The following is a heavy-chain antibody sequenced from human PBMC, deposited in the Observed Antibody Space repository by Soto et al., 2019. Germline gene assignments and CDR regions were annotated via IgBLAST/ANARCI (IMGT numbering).Heavy chain of an antibody. CDR2: INTDGSTT. V-gene: IGHV3-74*01. CDR3: ARVGQGFWYFDL. J-gene: IGHJ2*01. CDR1: GFTFSSYW. Sequence: PGGSLRLSCAASGFTFSSYWMHWVRQAPGKGLVWVSRINTDGSTTSYADSVKGRFTISRDNVKNTVYLQMNSLTAEDTAVYYCARVGQGFWYFDLWGRATLVTVSS.